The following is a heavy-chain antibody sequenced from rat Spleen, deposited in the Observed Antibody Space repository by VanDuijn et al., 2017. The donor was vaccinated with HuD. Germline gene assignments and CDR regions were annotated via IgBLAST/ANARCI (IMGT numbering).Heavy chain of an antibody. CDR1: GFTFSNYD. Sequence: EVQLVESGGGLVQPGRSLKLSCAASGFTFSNYDMAWVRQAPTKGLEWVASISPSGGSTYYRDSVKGRFTVSRDNAKSTLYLQMDSLRSEDTATYYRAGLRGTMMVITPFEYWGQGGMVTVSS. V-gene: IGHV5-25*01. D-gene: IGHD1-12*03. CDR3: AGLRGTMMVITPFEY. CDR2: ISPSGGST. J-gene: IGHJ2*01.